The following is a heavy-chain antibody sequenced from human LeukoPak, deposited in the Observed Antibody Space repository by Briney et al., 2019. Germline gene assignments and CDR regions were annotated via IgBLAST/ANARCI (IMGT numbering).Heavy chain of an antibody. Sequence: PSETLSLTCTVSGGSIRSSSYYWGWIRQPPGKGLEWIGNIYYTGSTYYNSSLKSRVTMSVDTSKNQFSLNLSSVTAADTAVYYCARGRRVEMALLDYWGQGTLVTVSS. V-gene: IGHV4-39*07. CDR3: ARGRRVEMALLDY. D-gene: IGHD5-24*01. J-gene: IGHJ4*02. CDR1: GGSIRSSSYY. CDR2: IYYTGST.